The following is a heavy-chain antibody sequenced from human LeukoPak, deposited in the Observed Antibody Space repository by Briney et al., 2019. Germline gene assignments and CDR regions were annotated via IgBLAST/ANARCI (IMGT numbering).Heavy chain of an antibody. J-gene: IGHJ4*02. Sequence: GGSLRLSCAASGFTFSTYGMHWVRQAPGKGLEWVAVISYDGSNKDYADSVKGRFTISRDNSKNTLYLQMNSLRGEDTAVYYCARDCSTTTCYNVMDYWGQGTLVTVSS. D-gene: IGHD2-2*02. V-gene: IGHV3-30-3*01. CDR3: ARDCSTTTCYNVMDY. CDR2: ISYDGSNK. CDR1: GFTFSTYG.